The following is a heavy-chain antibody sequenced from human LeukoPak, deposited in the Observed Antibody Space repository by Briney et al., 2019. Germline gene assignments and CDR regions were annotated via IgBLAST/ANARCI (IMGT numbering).Heavy chain of an antibody. Sequence: SVKVSCEASGGTFSSYAISWVRQAPGQGLEWMGRIIPIFGIANYAQKFQGRVTITADKSTSTAYMELSSLRSEDTAVYYCARPINYYDSSGEGVYAFDIWGQGTMVTVSP. D-gene: IGHD3-22*01. V-gene: IGHV1-69*04. CDR1: GGTFSSYA. CDR2: IIPIFGIA. CDR3: ARPINYYDSSGEGVYAFDI. J-gene: IGHJ3*02.